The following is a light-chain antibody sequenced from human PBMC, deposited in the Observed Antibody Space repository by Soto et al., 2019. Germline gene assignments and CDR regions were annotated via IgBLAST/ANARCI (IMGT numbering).Light chain of an antibody. CDR1: HGISSY. CDR3: QQVNVYPST. V-gene: IGKV1-9*01. J-gene: IGKJ4*01. Sequence: IQLTQSPSSLYASVGDRVTITCRASHGISSYLGWYQQKPGKAPNLLIYDASTLHSGVPSRFSGCGSGTDFPLTISSLQPDDFATYYCQQVNVYPSTFGGGTKVEIK. CDR2: DAS.